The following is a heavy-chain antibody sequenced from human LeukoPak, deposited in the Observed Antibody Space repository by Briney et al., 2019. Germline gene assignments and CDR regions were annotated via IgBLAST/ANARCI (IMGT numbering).Heavy chain of an antibody. D-gene: IGHD4-11*01. CDR2: IYYSGGT. V-gene: IGHV4-61*01. CDR1: GGSVSSGSYY. Sequence: PSETLSLTCTVSGGSVSSGSYYWSWIRQPPGKGLEWIGYIYYSGGTNYNPSLKSRVTISVDTSKNQFSLKLSSVTAADTAVYYCARDAVTVNSYYFDYWGQGTLVTVSS. CDR3: ARDAVTVNSYYFDY. J-gene: IGHJ4*02.